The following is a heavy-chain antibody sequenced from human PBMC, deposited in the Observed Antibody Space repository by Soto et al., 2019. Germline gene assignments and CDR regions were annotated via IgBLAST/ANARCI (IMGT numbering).Heavy chain of an antibody. D-gene: IGHD3-3*01. V-gene: IGHV3-9*01. CDR2: ITWNSNNL. J-gene: IGHJ6*02. CDR3: ATDIRRFLLYGMDV. CDR1: GFKFDDYA. Sequence: PGGSLRLSCRASGFKFDDYAMHWVRQAPGKGLEWVSAITWNSNNLDYADSVKGRFTISRDNAKDSLYLQMNSLRAEDTAISYCATDIRRFLLYGMDVWGQGTTVTVSS.